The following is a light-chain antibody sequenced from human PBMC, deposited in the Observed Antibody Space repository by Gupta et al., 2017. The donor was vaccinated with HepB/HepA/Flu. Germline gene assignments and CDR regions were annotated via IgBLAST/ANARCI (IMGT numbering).Light chain of an antibody. Sequence: QAVLPQEPSLSVSPGGTVTLTCGSTTGTVTGGHYPYWFQQRPGQVPRTLIHDTDKKPSWTPARFSGSLLGGKAALTISGAQPEDEAEYYCSLYFSGVLIFGGGTKLTVL. V-gene: IGLV7-46*01. CDR2: DTD. CDR3: SLYFSGVLI. J-gene: IGLJ2*01. CDR1: TGTVTGGHY.